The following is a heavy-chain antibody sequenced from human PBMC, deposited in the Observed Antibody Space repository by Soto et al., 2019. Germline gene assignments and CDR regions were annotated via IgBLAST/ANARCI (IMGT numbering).Heavy chain of an antibody. CDR1: GFTFSSYA. V-gene: IGHV3-23*01. Sequence: GGSLRLSCAASGFTFSSYAMSWVRQAPGKGLEWVSAISGSGGSTYYADSVKGRFTISRDNSKNTLYLQMNSLRAEDTAVYYCAKDPYYYGSGSYYSPFDPWGQGTLVTVSS. J-gene: IGHJ5*02. CDR2: ISGSGGST. CDR3: AKDPYYYGSGSYYSPFDP. D-gene: IGHD3-10*01.